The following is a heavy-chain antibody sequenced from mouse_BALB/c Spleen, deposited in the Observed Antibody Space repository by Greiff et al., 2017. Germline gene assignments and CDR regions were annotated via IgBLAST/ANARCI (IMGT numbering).Heavy chain of an antibody. V-gene: IGHV14-3*02. D-gene: IGHD2-10*02. CDR3: ARWGYGNYYFDY. Sequence: EVQLQESGAELVKPGASVKLSCTASGFNIKDTYMHWVKQRPEQGLEWIGRIDPANGNTKYDPKFQGKATITADTSSNTAYLQLSSLTSEDTAVYYCARWGYGNYYFDYCGQGTTLTVSS. CDR2: IDPANGNT. J-gene: IGHJ2*01. CDR1: GFNIKDTY.